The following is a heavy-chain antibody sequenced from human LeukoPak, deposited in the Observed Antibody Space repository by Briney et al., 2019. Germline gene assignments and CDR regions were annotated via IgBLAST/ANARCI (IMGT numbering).Heavy chain of an antibody. CDR3: ARRLTSGRGYGLDV. Sequence: SETLSLTCTVSGGSISSYYWSWIRQPPGKGLECIGYIYYSGSTNYNPSLKSRVTISVDTSKNQFSLKLSSVTAADTAVYYCARRLTSGRGYGLDVWGQGTTVTVSS. V-gene: IGHV4-59*08. CDR1: GGSISSYY. D-gene: IGHD3-10*01. J-gene: IGHJ6*02. CDR2: IYYSGST.